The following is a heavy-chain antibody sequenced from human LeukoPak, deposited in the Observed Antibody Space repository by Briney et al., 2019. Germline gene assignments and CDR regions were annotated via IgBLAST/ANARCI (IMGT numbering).Heavy chain of an antibody. D-gene: IGHD2-21*02. CDR2: ISGSGVST. CDR3: AKDRIVVVTAVFDY. V-gene: IGHV3-23*01. CDR1: GFTFSSYA. J-gene: IGHJ4*02. Sequence: GALRLSCAASGFTFSSYAMSWVRQAPGKGLEWVSAISGSGVSTYYADSVKGRFTISRDNSKNTLYLQMTSLKAEDTAVYYCAKDRIVVVTAVFDYWGQGTLVTVSS.